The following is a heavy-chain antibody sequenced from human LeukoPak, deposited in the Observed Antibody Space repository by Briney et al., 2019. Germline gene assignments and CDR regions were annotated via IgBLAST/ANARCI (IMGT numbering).Heavy chain of an antibody. CDR1: GGTFSSYA. J-gene: IGHJ3*01. CDR2: IIPILGIA. CDR3: ASALGSEP. Sequence: GASVKVSCKASGGTFSSYAISWVRQAPGQGLEWMGRIIPILGIANYAQKFQGRVTITADKSTSSAYMELSSLRSEDTAVYYCASALGSEPWGQGTTVTVSS. D-gene: IGHD3-10*01. V-gene: IGHV1-69*04.